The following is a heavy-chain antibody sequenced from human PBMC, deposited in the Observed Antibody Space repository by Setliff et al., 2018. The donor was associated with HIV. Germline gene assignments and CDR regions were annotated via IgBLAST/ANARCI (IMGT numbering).Heavy chain of an antibody. D-gene: IGHD2-21*01. CDR2: ISGRSGGST. Sequence: PGGSLRLSCAASGFTITSDAMSWVRQAPGKGLEWVSAISGRSGGSTYYADSVKGRFTISRDNSKNTLYLQMNSLRAEDTAIYYCAKGAGGDGSERVWGQGTLVTVSS. J-gene: IGHJ4*02. CDR3: AKGAGGDGSERV. CDR1: GFTITSDA. V-gene: IGHV3-23*01.